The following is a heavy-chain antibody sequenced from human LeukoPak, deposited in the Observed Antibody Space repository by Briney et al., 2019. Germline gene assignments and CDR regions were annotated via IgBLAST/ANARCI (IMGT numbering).Heavy chain of an antibody. CDR2: INWNGGST. CDR1: GFTFDDYG. V-gene: IGHV3-20*04. CDR3: ARAIYSSGWRGWFDP. Sequence: PGGSLRLSCAASGFTFDDYGMSWVRQAPGKGLEWVSGINWNGGSTGYADSVKGRFTISRDNAKNSLYLQMNSLRAEDTALYYCARAIYSSGWRGWFDPWGQGTQVSVSS. J-gene: IGHJ5*02. D-gene: IGHD6-19*01.